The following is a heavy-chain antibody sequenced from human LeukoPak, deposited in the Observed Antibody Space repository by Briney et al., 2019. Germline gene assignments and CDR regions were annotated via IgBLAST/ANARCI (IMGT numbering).Heavy chain of an antibody. V-gene: IGHV3-11*01. CDR3: ARDYSESEYFFDY. Sequence: GGSLRLSCVASGFTFSHYYMTWIRQAPGKGLEWVSYISGTGNNKYYADSVKGRFTISRDNAQNSLYLQMSSLRAEDTAMYYCARDYSESEYFFDYWGQGSLVAVSS. D-gene: IGHD1-26*01. CDR2: ISGTGNNK. CDR1: GFTFSHYY. J-gene: IGHJ4*02.